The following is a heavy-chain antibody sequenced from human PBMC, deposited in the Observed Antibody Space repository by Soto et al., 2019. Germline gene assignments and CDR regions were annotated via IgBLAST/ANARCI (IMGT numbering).Heavy chain of an antibody. V-gene: IGHV1-18*01. CDR2: ISAYDGKT. J-gene: IGHJ5*02. CDR3: ARDPHEFWTSYWFDP. D-gene: IGHD3-3*01. CDR1: GYTFNTYG. Sequence: QVQLLQSGAEVKEPGASVKVSCKTSGYTFNTYGINWVRQAPGQGLELMGWISAYDGKTTYAEKFQGRATLTTDTSTSTAYMELRSLRSDETAIYYCARDPHEFWTSYWFDPWGQGTPVTVSS.